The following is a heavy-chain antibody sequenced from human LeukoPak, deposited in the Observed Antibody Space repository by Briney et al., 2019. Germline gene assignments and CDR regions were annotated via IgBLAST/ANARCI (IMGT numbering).Heavy chain of an antibody. Sequence: KPSETLSLTCIVSGGSISSDSHYWGWIRQPPGKGLEWIGSIYYSGSTYYNPSLKGRVTISVDTSKNQLSLKLSSVTAADTAVYYCARHRSSPGADSWGLPYGDYDYWGQGTLVTVSS. CDR1: GGSISSDSHY. CDR2: IYYSGST. J-gene: IGHJ4*02. V-gene: IGHV4-39*01. CDR3: ARHRSSPGADSWGLPYGDYDY. D-gene: IGHD4-17*01.